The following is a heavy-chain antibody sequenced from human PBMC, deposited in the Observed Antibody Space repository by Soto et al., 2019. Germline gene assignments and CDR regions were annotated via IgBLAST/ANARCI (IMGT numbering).Heavy chain of an antibody. Sequence: CGVGDTSIRSSCWWPLVRKSQGKGLEWIGEIYHTGITKYNPSLKTRVTISVDKSSKQFSLKLTSVTAADTAMFYFVSLPPRIVVVLSELATRGHGSPVPVSS. CDR2: IYHTGIT. V-gene: IGHV4-4*02. CDR3: VSLPPRIVVVLSELAT. D-gene: IGHD2-15*01. J-gene: IGHJ4*01. CDR1: DTSIRSSCW.